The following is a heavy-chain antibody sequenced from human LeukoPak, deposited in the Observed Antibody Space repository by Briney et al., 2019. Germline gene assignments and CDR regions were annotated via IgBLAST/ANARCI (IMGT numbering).Heavy chain of an antibody. CDR2: INQDGSEK. D-gene: IGHD3-10*01. V-gene: IGHV3-7*01. Sequence: GGSLRLSCAASGFTFSSYWMSWVRQAPGKGLEWVADINQDGSEKYYVDSVKGRFTISRDSAKKSLYLQMNSLRAEDTAVYYCARAGIRGFYGGRDYGMDVWGQGTTVTVSS. CDR1: GFTFSSYW. CDR3: ARAGIRGFYGGRDYGMDV. J-gene: IGHJ6*02.